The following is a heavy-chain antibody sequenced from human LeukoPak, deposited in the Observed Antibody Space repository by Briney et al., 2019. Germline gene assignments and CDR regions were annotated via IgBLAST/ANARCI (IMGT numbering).Heavy chain of an antibody. CDR2: IYHSGST. J-gene: IGHJ4*02. V-gene: IGHV4-38-2*01. CDR3: ASAVWYYDSSGYPG. Sequence: PSETLSLTCAVSGYSISSGYYWGWVRQPPGKGLEWIGSIYHSGSTYYNPSLKSRVTISVDTSKNQFSLKLSSVTAADTAVYYCASAVWYYDSSGYPGWGQGTLVTVSS. CDR1: GYSISSGYY. D-gene: IGHD3-22*01.